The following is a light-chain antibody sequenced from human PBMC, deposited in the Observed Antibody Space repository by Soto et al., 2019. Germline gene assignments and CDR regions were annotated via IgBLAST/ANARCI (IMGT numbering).Light chain of an antibody. Sequence: QSVLTQPPSASGTPGQRVTISCSGSSSNIGSNYVYWYQQLPGTAPKLLIYRNNQRPSVVPDRFSGSKSGTSASLAISGLRSEDEADYYCAAWDDSRSGQVFGGGTKLTVL. CDR2: RNN. V-gene: IGLV1-47*01. CDR3: AAWDDSRSGQV. J-gene: IGLJ2*01. CDR1: SSNIGSNY.